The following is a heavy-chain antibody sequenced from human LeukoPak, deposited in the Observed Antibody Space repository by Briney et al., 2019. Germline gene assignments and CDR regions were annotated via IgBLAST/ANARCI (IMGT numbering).Heavy chain of an antibody. Sequence: SGTLSLTCAVSGGSISSSNWWSWVRQPPGKGLEWIGEIYHSGSTNYNPSLKSRVTISVDKSKNQFSLKLSSVTAADTAVYYCARGPYSSSWYLSYYYYYGMDVWGQGTTVTVSS. CDR2: IYHSGST. D-gene: IGHD6-13*01. V-gene: IGHV4-4*02. J-gene: IGHJ6*02. CDR1: GGSISSSNW. CDR3: ARGPYSSSWYLSYYYYYGMDV.